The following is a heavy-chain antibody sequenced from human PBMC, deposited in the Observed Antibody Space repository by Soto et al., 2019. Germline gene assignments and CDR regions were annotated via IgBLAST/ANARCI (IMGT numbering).Heavy chain of an antibody. CDR3: ARPGLYGSGSYYPTYYYYGMDV. V-gene: IGHV1-3*04. J-gene: IGHJ6*02. D-gene: IGHD3-10*01. Sequence: GPSVKVSCKASGYTFSDYAMHWVRQAPGQGLEWMGWINTGNYNTRYSQKLQDRVTITWDTSASTAYMDLSSLRSEDTAVYYCARPGLYGSGSYYPTYYYYGMDVWGQGTTVTVSS. CDR2: INTGNYNT. CDR1: GYTFSDYA.